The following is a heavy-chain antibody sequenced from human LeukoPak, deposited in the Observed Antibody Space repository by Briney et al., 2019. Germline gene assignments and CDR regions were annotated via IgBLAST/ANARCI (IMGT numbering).Heavy chain of an antibody. CDR2: IYTSGST. J-gene: IGHJ4*02. CDR3: AITMVRGVIID. CDR1: GGSISSYY. V-gene: IGHV4-4*07. D-gene: IGHD3-10*01. Sequence: KPSETLSLTCTVSGGSISSYYWSWIRQPAGKGLEWIGRIYTSGSTNYNPPLKSRVTISVDKSKNQFSLKLSSVTAADTAVYYCAITMVRGVIIDWGQGTLVTVSS.